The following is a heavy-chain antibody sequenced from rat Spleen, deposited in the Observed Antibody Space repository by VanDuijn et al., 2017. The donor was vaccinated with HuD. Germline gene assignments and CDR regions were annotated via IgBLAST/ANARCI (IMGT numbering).Heavy chain of an antibody. CDR1: GFPLTSTC. CDR2: MSSGGNT. J-gene: IGHJ3*01. V-gene: IGHV2S12*01. D-gene: IGHD1-7*01. CDR3: TGEWYYGSSTY. Sequence: QVQVKESGPGLVQPSQTMSLTCPASGFPLTSTCVSWVRQPPGKGMELIAAMSSGGNTYFNSALKSQLSISRDTSKSQVFLKMNSLQTEDTAIYFCTGEWYYGSSTYWGQGTLVTVSS.